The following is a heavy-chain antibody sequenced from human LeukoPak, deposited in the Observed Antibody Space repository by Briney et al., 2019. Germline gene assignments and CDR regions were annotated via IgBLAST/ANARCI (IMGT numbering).Heavy chain of an antibody. D-gene: IGHD3-22*01. CDR2: ISYDGSNK. J-gene: IGHJ4*02. Sequence: GGSLRLSCAASGFTFSSYGMHWVRQAPGKGLEWVAVISYDGSNKYHADSVKGRFTISRDNSKNTLYLQMNSLRAEDTAVYYCAKELVDYYDSSGPFDYWGQGTLVTVSS. CDR3: AKELVDYYDSSGPFDY. CDR1: GFTFSSYG. V-gene: IGHV3-30*18.